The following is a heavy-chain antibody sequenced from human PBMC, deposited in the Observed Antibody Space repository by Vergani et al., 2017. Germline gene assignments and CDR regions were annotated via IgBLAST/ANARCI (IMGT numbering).Heavy chain of an antibody. V-gene: IGHV4-34*01. Sequence: QVQLQQWGAGLLKPSETLSLTCAVYGGSFSGYYWSWIRQPPGKGLEWIGEINHSGSTNYNPSLKSRVTISVDTSKNQFSLKLSSVTAADTAVYYCARGVGPDYWGQGTLVTVSS. D-gene: IGHD1-26*01. CDR1: GGSFSGYY. CDR3: ARGVGPDY. J-gene: IGHJ4*02. CDR2: INHSGST.